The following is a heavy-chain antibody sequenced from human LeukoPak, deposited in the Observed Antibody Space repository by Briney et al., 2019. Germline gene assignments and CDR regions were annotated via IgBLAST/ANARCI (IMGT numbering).Heavy chain of an antibody. CDR3: AKDYTYYYGSGSFGDSVD. Sequence: GGSLRLSCAPSGFTFSTYGMHWVRQAPGKGLGWVAFIRYDGSNKYYADSVKGRFTISRDNSKNTLYLQMNSLRAEDTAVYYCAKDYTYYYGSGSFGDSVDWGQGTLVTVSS. V-gene: IGHV3-30*02. D-gene: IGHD3-10*01. J-gene: IGHJ4*02. CDR2: IRYDGSNK. CDR1: GFTFSTYG.